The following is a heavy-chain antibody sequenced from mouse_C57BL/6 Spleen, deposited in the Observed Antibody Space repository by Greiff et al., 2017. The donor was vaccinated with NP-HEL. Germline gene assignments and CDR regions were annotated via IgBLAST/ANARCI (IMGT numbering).Heavy chain of an antibody. D-gene: IGHD2-3*01. CDR1: GYTFTSYW. J-gene: IGHJ2*01. CDR2: IDPSDSYT. V-gene: IGHV1-69*01. Sequence: QVQLQQPGAELVMPGASVKLSCKASGYTFTSYWMHWVKQRPGQGLEWIGEIDPSDSYTNYNQKFKGKSTLTVDKSSSTAYMQLSSLTSEDSAVYYRASGMAGRDGGEYLDYWGQGTTLTVSS. CDR3: ASGMAGRDGGEYLDY.